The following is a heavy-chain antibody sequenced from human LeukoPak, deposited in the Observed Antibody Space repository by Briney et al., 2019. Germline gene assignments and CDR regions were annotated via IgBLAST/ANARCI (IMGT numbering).Heavy chain of an antibody. Sequence: GGSLRLSCGASGFSFTSYAMSWVREAPGKGLEWVSAITCSVGTKYYADSVKGRFTISRDSSKNTLFLQMNSMRAEDTAVYSCAKDLAPFTNAWYAFDYWGRGILVTVSS. CDR3: AKDLAPFTNAWYAFDY. CDR1: GFSFTSYA. D-gene: IGHD6-13*01. V-gene: IGHV3-23*01. J-gene: IGHJ4*02. CDR2: ITCSVGTK.